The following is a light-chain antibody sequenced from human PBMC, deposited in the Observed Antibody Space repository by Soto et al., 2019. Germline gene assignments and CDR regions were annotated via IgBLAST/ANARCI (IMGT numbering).Light chain of an antibody. CDR3: KQRNNWPGT. Sequence: EIVLTQSPATLSLSPGERATLSCRASQSVSTYLAWYQQKPGQAPRLLIYDASNRATGIPAMFSGSGSGTDLTLTLSRLETVDVDVYYWKQRNNWPGTCGQGTKVEIK. CDR1: QSVSTY. CDR2: DAS. V-gene: IGKV3-11*01. J-gene: IGKJ1*01.